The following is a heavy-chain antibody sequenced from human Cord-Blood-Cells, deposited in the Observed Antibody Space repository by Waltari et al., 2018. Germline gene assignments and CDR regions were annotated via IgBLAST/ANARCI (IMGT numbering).Heavy chain of an antibody. CDR3: ANRIAASGLFDY. J-gene: IGHJ4*02. CDR1: GFNFSSYA. Sequence: EVQLLESGGGLVQPGGSLRLSCAASGFNFSSYALSWVRQAPGKGLEWVSAISVSGGSTYYADSVKGRFTISRDNSKNTLYLQMNSLRAEDTAVYYCANRIAASGLFDYWGQGTLVTVSS. D-gene: IGHD6-13*01. CDR2: ISVSGGST. V-gene: IGHV3-23*01.